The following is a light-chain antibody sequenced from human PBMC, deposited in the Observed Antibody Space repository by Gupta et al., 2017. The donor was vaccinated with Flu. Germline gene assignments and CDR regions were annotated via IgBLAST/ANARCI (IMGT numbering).Light chain of an antibody. CDR3: QQESNSPRT. V-gene: IGKV1-5*03. CDR1: QSISSW. Sequence: PSTLSASVGDRVTITCRARQSISSWLAWYQQKPGKAPKLLIQKASKLESGVPSRFIGSGSGTEFTLTISSLQPDDFAAYYCQQESNSPRTFGGGTKVDIE. J-gene: IGKJ4*01. CDR2: KAS.